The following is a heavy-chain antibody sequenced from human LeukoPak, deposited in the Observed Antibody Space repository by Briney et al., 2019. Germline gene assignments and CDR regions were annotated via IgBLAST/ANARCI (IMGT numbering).Heavy chain of an antibody. J-gene: IGHJ3*01. CDR2: INRSGST. V-gene: IGHV4-34*01. D-gene: IGHD3-10*01. CDR3: ARVDGFGESPLDAFDV. Sequence: SETLSLTCDVSGGSTSGYFWSWIRQPPGKGPEWIGEINRSGSTKYIPSLKSRLTISVDTSKNQFSLKLTSVTAADTAVYYCARVDGFGESPLDAFDVWGQGTMVTVSS. CDR1: GGSTSGYF.